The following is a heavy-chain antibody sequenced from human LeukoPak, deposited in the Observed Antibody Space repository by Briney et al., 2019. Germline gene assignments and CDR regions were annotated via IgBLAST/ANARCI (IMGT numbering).Heavy chain of an antibody. J-gene: IGHJ5*02. Sequence: GGSLRLSCAASGFTFSSYGMHWVRQAPGKGLEWVAVISYDGSNKYYADSVKGRFTISRDNSKNTLYLQMNSLRAEDTAVYYCARDRGIAVYYWFDPWGQGTLVTVSS. CDR1: GFTFSSYG. CDR2: ISYDGSNK. CDR3: ARDRGIAVYYWFDP. D-gene: IGHD6-19*01. V-gene: IGHV3-30*03.